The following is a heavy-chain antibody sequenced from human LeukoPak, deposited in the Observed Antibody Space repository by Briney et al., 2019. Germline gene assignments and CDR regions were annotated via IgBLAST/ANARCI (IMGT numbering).Heavy chain of an antibody. Sequence: GGSLRLSCAASGYTFTSYGISWVRQAPGQGLEWMGWISAYNGNTNYAQKLQGRVTMTTDTSTSTAYMELRSLRSDDTAVYYCAREGSNGGDWFDPWGQGTLVTVSS. CDR1: GYTFTSYG. J-gene: IGHJ5*02. V-gene: IGHV1-18*01. CDR3: AREGSNGGDWFDP. D-gene: IGHD4-11*01. CDR2: ISAYNGNT.